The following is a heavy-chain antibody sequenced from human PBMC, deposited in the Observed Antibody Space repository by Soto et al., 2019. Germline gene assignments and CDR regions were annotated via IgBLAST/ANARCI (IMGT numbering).Heavy chain of an antibody. V-gene: IGHV4-39*01. D-gene: IGHD3-3*01. CDR1: GGSISSNLYY. J-gene: IGHJ4*02. CDR2: VYHTGNT. CDR3: ARQTGAFGYYFDS. Sequence: QVRLQESGPGLVKPSETLSLACSVSGGSISSNLYYWGWVRQPPGQGLEWLGAVYHTGNTWYNPSLKSRVTISGDTSKSQFSLKLKSVSASDTAIYYCARQTGAFGYYFDSWGPGLLVTISS.